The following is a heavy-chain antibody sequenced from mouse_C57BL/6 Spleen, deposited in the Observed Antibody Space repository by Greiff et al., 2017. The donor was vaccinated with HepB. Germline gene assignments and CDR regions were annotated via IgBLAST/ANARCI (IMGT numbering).Heavy chain of an antibody. Sequence: VQLQQSGAELVKPGASVKLSCKASGYTFTSYWMHWVKQRPGQGLEWIGMIHPNSGSTNYNEKFKSKATLTVDKSSSTAYMQLSSLTSEDSAVYYCARGSSDVTWYIDVWGPGTTVTVSS. CDR3: ARGSSDVTWYIDV. D-gene: IGHD1-1*01. J-gene: IGHJ1*01. CDR2: IHPNSGST. CDR1: GYTFTSYW. V-gene: IGHV1-64*01.